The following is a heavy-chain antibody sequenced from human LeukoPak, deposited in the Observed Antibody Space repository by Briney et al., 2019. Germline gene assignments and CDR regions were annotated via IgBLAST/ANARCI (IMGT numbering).Heavy chain of an antibody. Sequence: GGSLRLSCAASGFTFSSYSMNWVRQAPGKGLEWVSSISSSSIFIYFAASVQARFTISRDNPKTSLYLQINSLRAEDTAVYYCARDTGDYDFWSGYYYYFDYWGQGTLVTVSS. CDR3: ARDTGDYDFWSGYYYYFDY. J-gene: IGHJ4*02. CDR1: GFTFSSYS. CDR2: ISSSSIFI. V-gene: IGHV3-21*01. D-gene: IGHD3-3*01.